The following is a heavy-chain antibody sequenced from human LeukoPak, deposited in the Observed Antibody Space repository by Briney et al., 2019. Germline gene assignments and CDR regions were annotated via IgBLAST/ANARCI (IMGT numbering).Heavy chain of an antibody. J-gene: IGHJ4*02. Sequence: PGGSLRLSCAASGFTLRSYAMNWVRQAPGEGLEWVSAISGSDGNTYYADSVKGRFTISRDDSKNTLYLQMNSLRAEDTAIYYCAKAMWFGDPSIIGGEFDYWGQGTLVTVSS. CDR3: AKAMWFGDPSIIGGEFDY. CDR2: ISGSDGNT. D-gene: IGHD3-10*01. CDR1: GFTLRSYA. V-gene: IGHV3-23*01.